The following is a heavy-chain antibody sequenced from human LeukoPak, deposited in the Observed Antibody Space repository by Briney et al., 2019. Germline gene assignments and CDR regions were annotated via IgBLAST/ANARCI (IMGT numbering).Heavy chain of an antibody. CDR1: GFTLSSYW. CDR2: LNENGMKT. V-gene: IGHV3-74*01. CDR3: AKLPTVYGVADSFDM. Sequence: GGSLRLSCAASGFTLSSYWMHWVRQAPGKGLVWVSGLNENGMKTDYADSVKGRFIISRDNSRNTLYLQMSSLKVEDTAVYYCAKLPTVYGVADSFDMWGQGTTVTVSS. D-gene: IGHD2-8*01. J-gene: IGHJ3*02.